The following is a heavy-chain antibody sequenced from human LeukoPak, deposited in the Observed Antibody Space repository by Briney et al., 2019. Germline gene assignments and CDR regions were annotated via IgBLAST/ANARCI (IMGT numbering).Heavy chain of an antibody. CDR2: ISYDGSNK. CDR3: ARDAASYSYGYSSLGY. V-gene: IGHV3-30*04. CDR1: GFTFSSYA. D-gene: IGHD5-18*01. Sequence: GGSLRLSCAASGFTFSSYAMHWVRQAPGKGLEWVAVISYDGSNKYYADSVKGRFTISRDNSKNTLYLQMNSLRAEDTAVYYCARDAASYSYGYSSLGYWGQGTLVTVSS. J-gene: IGHJ4*02.